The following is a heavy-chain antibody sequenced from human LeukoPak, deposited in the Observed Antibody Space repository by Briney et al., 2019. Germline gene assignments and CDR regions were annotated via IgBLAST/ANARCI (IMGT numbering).Heavy chain of an antibody. J-gene: IGHJ5*02. Sequence: GGSLRLSCEASGFTLNEYWMHWVRQAPGKGLVWVSRITGDGSDIAYADSVKGRFTVSRDDAKNTLFLQMTSLRVEDTAIYYCARDAHTTTSNWLDPWGQGTLVTVSS. CDR2: ITGDGSDI. CDR3: ARDAHTTTSNWLDP. D-gene: IGHD4-17*01. V-gene: IGHV3-74*01. CDR1: GFTLNEYW.